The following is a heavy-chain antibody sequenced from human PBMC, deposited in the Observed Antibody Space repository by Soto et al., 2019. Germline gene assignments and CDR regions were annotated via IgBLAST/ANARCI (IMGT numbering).Heavy chain of an antibody. D-gene: IGHD3-16*01. CDR1: AGPFSSYW. CDR3: ARDLFEAARRGEYAFDI. Sequence: PGGPLRLSCAASAGPFSSYWMSLVRQAPGRGLEWVANIKQDGSEKYYVDSVKGRFTISRDNAKNSLYLQMNSLRAEDTAVYYCARDLFEAARRGEYAFDIWGQGKMVTVSS. V-gene: IGHV3-7*03. CDR2: IKQDGSEK. J-gene: IGHJ3*02.